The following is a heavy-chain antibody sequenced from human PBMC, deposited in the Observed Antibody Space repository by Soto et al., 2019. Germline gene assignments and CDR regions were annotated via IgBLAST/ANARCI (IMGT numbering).Heavy chain of an antibody. Sequence: ASETLSLTCTVSGGSISSSSYYWGWIRQPPGKGLEWIGSIYYSGSTYYNPSLKSRVTISVDTSKNQFSLKLSSVTAADTAVYYCARLYNWSYYFDYWGQGTLVTVSS. J-gene: IGHJ4*02. D-gene: IGHD1-20*01. CDR1: GGSISSSSYY. CDR2: IYYSGST. CDR3: ARLYNWSYYFDY. V-gene: IGHV4-39*01.